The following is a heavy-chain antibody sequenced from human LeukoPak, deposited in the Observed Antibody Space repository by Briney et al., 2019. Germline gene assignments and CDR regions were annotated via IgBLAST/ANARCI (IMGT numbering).Heavy chain of an antibody. CDR1: GGSISSYY. D-gene: IGHD2-15*01. Sequence: SETLSLTCAVYGGSISSYYWSWIRQPPGKGLEWIGYIYYSGSTNYNPSLKSRVTISVDTSKNQFSLKLSSVTAADTAVYYCARDRFTRYCSGGSCYAYYYGMDVWGQGTAVTVSS. CDR2: IYYSGST. J-gene: IGHJ6*02. V-gene: IGHV4-59*01. CDR3: ARDRFTRYCSGGSCYAYYYGMDV.